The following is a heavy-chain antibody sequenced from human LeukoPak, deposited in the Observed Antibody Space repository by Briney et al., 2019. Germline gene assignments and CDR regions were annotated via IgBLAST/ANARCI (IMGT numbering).Heavy chain of an antibody. D-gene: IGHD5-18*01. CDR2: IYYSGST. Sequence: SETLSLTCTVSGGSISSSSYYWGWIRQPPGKGLEWIGSIYYSGSTYYNPSLKSRVTISAHTSKNQFSLKLTSVTAADTAVYYCARLGLQLWRRLDYWGQGTLVTVSS. V-gene: IGHV4-39*07. CDR1: GGSISSSSYY. CDR3: ARLGLQLWRRLDY. J-gene: IGHJ4*02.